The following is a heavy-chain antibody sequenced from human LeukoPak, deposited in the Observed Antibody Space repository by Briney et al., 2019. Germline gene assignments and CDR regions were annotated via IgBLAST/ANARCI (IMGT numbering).Heavy chain of an antibody. CDR1: GRSFRVYC. Sequence: SETLSLTWAVYGRSFRVYCWSSIRQPPRKGLEWHGEINHSGSTNYNPSLKSRVTISVDTSKNQFSLKLSSVTAADTAVYYCARVPFAGDYGGNFDYWGQGTLVTVSS. D-gene: IGHD4-23*01. CDR3: ARVPFAGDYGGNFDY. CDR2: INHSGST. V-gene: IGHV4-34*01. J-gene: IGHJ4*02.